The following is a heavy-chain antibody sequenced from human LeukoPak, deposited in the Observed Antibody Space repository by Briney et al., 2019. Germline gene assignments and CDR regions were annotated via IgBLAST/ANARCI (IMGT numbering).Heavy chain of an antibody. CDR2: IYYSGSS. Sequence: SETPCLTCTVSGGSIGIYYWSWIRQPPGKGLEWIGYIYYSGSSDYNPSLKSRVTISVDTSKNQFSLKLTSVTAADTAVYYCARGNPFDLWGRSNPFSVSS. V-gene: IGHV4-59*01. CDR3: ARGNPFDL. J-gene: IGHJ2*01. CDR1: GGSIGIYY.